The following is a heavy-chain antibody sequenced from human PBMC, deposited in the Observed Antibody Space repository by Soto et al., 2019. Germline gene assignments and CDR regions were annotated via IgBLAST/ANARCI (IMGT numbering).Heavy chain of an antibody. CDR3: ASRSVGGSRRAKTNDAFDI. J-gene: IGHJ3*02. CDR2: IYPGDSDT. CDR1: GYSFTSYW. Sequence: PGESLKISCKGSGYSFTSYWIGWVRQMPGKGLEWMGIIYPGDSDTRYSPSFQGQVTISADKSISTAYLQWSSLKASDTAMYYCASRSVGGSRRAKTNDAFDIWGQGTMVTVSS. D-gene: IGHD3-16*01. V-gene: IGHV5-51*01.